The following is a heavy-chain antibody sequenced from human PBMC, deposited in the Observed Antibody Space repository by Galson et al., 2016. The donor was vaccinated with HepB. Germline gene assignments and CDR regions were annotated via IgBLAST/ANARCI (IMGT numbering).Heavy chain of an antibody. CDR2: IRSKAYGGTT. J-gene: IGHJ2*01. Sequence: SLRLSCATSGITFGDYGMSWVRQAPGKGLEWLGFIRSKAYGGTTEYAASVKGRFTISRDDSKSIAYLQMNSLRSEDTAVYYCSGSDLSLVAYTKWHFDLWGRGTLVTVSS. CDR1: GITFGDYG. CDR3: SGSDLSLVAYTKWHFDL. D-gene: IGHD3-10*01. V-gene: IGHV3-49*04.